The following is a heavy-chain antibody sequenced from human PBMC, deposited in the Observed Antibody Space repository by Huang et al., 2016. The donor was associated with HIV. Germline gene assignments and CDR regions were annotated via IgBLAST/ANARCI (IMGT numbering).Heavy chain of an antibody. CDR3: ARGPVPTVY. CDR2: IKEDESKI. J-gene: IGHJ4*02. Sequence: EVQLVESGGGLVQPGGSLRLSCVGSGFPFNNHWMTWVRQAPGKGLEWVANIKEDESKIDYVGAVMGRFTISRDNAKNSVYLQMNSLRDEDTAVYFCARGPVPTVYWGQGTLVSVSS. CDR1: GFPFNNHW. D-gene: IGHD4-17*01. V-gene: IGHV3-7*01.